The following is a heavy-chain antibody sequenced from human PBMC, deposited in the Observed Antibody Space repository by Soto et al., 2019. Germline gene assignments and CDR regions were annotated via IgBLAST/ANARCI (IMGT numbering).Heavy chain of an antibody. V-gene: IGHV1-69*13. J-gene: IGHJ6*02. Sequence: SVEVSCKASGGTFSSYSISWVRQAPGQGLEWMGGIIPIFGTANYAQKFQGRVTITADESTSTAYMELSSLRSEDTAVYYCARLRTLMVRGVPPYYYYYGMDVWGQGTTVTVSS. CDR3: ARLRTLMVRGVPPYYYYYGMDV. D-gene: IGHD3-10*01. CDR1: GGTFSSYS. CDR2: IIPIFGTA.